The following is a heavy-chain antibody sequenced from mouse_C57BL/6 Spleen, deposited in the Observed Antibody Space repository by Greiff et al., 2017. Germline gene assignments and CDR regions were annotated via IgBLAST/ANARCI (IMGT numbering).Heavy chain of an antibody. CDR3: AKVDFWYYDY. V-gene: IGHV1-39*01. CDR1: GYSFTDYN. CDR2: IHPNYVNT. Sequence: EVQLQQPGPELVKPGASVKISCKASGYSFTDYNMNWVKQSNGKSLEWIGVIHPNYVNTNYNQKFKGKATLTVDKSSSTAYMQLNSLTSEDSAVYYSAKVDFWYYDYWGQGTTLTVSS. J-gene: IGHJ2*01. D-gene: IGHD1-1*01.